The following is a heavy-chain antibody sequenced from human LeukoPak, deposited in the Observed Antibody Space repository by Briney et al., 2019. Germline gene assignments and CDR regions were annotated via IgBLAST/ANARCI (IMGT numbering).Heavy chain of an antibody. V-gene: IGHV3-30*02. J-gene: IGHJ4*02. CDR2: IPYDGSQS. CDR3: VKDRGGWSFDY. D-gene: IGHD6-19*01. CDR1: GFTFSTSG. Sequence: PGGSLRLSCAASGFTFSTSGMHWVRQAPGKGLEWVTCIPYDGSQSHYAESVKGRFTISRDTSNNMLYLEMDSRRPDDTAVYYCVKDRGGWSFDYWGPGTLVTVSS.